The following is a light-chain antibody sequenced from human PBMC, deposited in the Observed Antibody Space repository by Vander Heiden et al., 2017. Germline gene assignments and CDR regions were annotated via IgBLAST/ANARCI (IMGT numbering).Light chain of an antibody. Sequence: DIVMTQSPDSLAVSLGERATINCKSSQSVLYSSNNKNYSAWYQQKPGQPPKLLIYWASTRESGVPDRFSGSGSGTDFTLTISSLQAEDVAVYYCQQYDSTPKTFGQGTKLEIK. CDR2: WAS. CDR1: QSVLYSSNNKNY. V-gene: IGKV4-1*01. J-gene: IGKJ2*01. CDR3: QQYDSTPKT.